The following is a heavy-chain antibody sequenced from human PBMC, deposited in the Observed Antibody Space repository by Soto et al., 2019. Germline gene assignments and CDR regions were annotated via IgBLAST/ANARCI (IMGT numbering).Heavy chain of an antibody. CDR1: GGSISSYY. CDR3: ARDRGLRYCSGGSCYQPPAVSFDI. Sequence: SETLSLTCTVSGGSISSYYWSWIRQPPGKGLEWIGYIYYSGSTNYNPSLKSRVTISVDTSKNQFSLKLSSVTAADTAVYYCARDRGLRYCSGGSCYQPPAVSFDIWGQGTMVTVSS. CDR2: IYYSGST. D-gene: IGHD2-15*01. V-gene: IGHV4-59*01. J-gene: IGHJ3*02.